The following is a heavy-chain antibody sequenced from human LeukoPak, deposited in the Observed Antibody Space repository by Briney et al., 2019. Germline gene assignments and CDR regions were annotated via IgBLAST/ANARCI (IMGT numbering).Heavy chain of an antibody. D-gene: IGHD3-16*01. J-gene: IGHJ4*02. CDR3: ARRVGAYTHPYDY. CDR2: ISSSGSTI. Sequence: GGSLRLSCAASGFTFSIYEMNWVRQAPGKGLEWLSYISSSGSTIYYADSVKGRFTISRDNAKNSLYLQMNSLRAEDTAVYYCARRVGAYTHPYDYWGQGTLVTVS. CDR1: GFTFSIYE. V-gene: IGHV3-48*03.